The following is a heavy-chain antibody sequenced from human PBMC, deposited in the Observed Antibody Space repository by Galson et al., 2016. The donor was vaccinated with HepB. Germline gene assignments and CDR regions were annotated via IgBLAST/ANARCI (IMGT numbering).Heavy chain of an antibody. CDR2: ISKTGDTT. CDR1: GLTFSRKG. V-gene: IGHV3-30*03. J-gene: IGHJ6*03. Sequence: SLRLSCAGSGLTFSRKGMGWIRQAPGKGLDWVAVISKTGDTTFYGDSVKGRFTISRDNSKNTVDLQIHSLRSEDAAVYFCARDFKLGAPDYMDVWGKGTTVTVS. CDR3: ARDFKLGAPDYMDV. D-gene: IGHD1-26*01.